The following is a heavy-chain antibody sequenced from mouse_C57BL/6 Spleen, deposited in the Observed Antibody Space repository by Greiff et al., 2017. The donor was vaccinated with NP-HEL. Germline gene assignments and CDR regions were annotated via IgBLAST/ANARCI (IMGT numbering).Heavy chain of an antibody. CDR1: GFTFTDYY. D-gene: IGHD1-1*01. CDR2: IRNKANGYTT. CDR3: ARSPYYGSSYYYAMDY. J-gene: IGHJ4*01. V-gene: IGHV7-3*01. Sequence: EVMLVESGGGLVQPGGSLSLSCAASGFTFTDYYMSWVRQPPGKALEWLGFIRNKANGYTTEYSASVKGRFTISRDNSQSILYLQMNALSAEDSATYYCARSPYYGSSYYYAMDYWGQGTSVTVSS.